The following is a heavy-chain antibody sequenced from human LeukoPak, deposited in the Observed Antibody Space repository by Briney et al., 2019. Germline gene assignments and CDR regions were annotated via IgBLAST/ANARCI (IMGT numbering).Heavy chain of an antibody. CDR3: GKEGGA. Sequence: GGSLRLSCAASGFRFSDYTMTWVRQAPGKGPEWVSAIGGRGGSTYYADSLGGRFTISRDNSKDMLYLQMNSLKVEDTATYYCGKEGGAWGQGTKVTVSS. CDR1: GFRFSDYT. D-gene: IGHD3-16*01. J-gene: IGHJ5*02. V-gene: IGHV3-23*01. CDR2: IGGRGGST.